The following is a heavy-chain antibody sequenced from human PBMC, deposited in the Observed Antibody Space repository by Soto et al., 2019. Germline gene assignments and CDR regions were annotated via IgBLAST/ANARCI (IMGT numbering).Heavy chain of an antibody. CDR3: AREPLGIVAADFDL. Sequence: GGTLRLSCAASGFSFGTYNMNWVRQAPGKGVEWVASISSGRPDIFYADSVRGRFTISRDDAKKSLFLHMNRMRAADTAVSYCAREPLGIVAADFDLWGQGTLVTVSS. V-gene: IGHV3-21*01. D-gene: IGHD6-19*01. J-gene: IGHJ4*02. CDR1: GFSFGTYN. CDR2: ISSGRPDI.